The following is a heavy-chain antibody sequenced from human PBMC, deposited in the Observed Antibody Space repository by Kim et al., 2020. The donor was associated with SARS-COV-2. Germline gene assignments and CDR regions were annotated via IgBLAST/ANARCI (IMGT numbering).Heavy chain of an antibody. CDR1: GLPFSTSG. D-gene: IGHD3-16*01. CDR2: IWSDGSKE. V-gene: IGHV3-33*01. CDR3: ARDKGERYSDL. Sequence: GGSLRLSCAASGLPFSTSGMHWVRQAPGKGLEWVAMIWSDGSKEYYADSLKGRFTISRDNSRNTVYLQMNILRVEDTALYYCARDKGERYSDLWGQGTLVTVSS. J-gene: IGHJ1*01.